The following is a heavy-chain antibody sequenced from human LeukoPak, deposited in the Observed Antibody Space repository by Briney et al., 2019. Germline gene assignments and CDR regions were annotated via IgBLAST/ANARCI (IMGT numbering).Heavy chain of an antibody. CDR1: GFTFSSYW. Sequence: GGSLRLSCAASGFTFSSYWMHWVRQAPGKGPVWVSRISTDGSSTNSADSVKGRFTISRDNAKNTLYLQMNSLRAEDTAVYYCVREYSSSSGRAFDIWGQGTMVTVSP. D-gene: IGHD6-6*01. CDR3: VREYSSSSGRAFDI. CDR2: ISTDGSST. J-gene: IGHJ3*02. V-gene: IGHV3-74*01.